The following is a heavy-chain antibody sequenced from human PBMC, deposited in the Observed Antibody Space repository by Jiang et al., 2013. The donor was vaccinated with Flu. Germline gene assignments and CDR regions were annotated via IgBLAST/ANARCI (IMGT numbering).Heavy chain of an antibody. D-gene: IGHD3-10*01. CDR3: ARHKGDDGSFHAFDL. CDR1: GGSINRYF. CDR2: VNYPENT. J-gene: IGHJ3*01. Sequence: GPGLVKPSETLSLTCTVSGGSINRYFWNWIRQPPGKGLEWIGYVNYPENTNHNSSLKSRVTISIQTAKNQFSLKLSSVTAADTGMYFCARHKGDDGSFHAFDLWGQGTTVLVSS. V-gene: IGHV4-59*08.